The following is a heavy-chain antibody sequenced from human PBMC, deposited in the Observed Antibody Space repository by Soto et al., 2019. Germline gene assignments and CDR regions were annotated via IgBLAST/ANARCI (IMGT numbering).Heavy chain of an antibody. D-gene: IGHD2-2*01. V-gene: IGHV1-2*04. CDR1: GYTFTGYY. CDR3: ATGGDIVVVPAATPLGY. CDR2: INPNSGGT. Sequence: RASVKVSCKASGYTFTGYYMHWVRQAPGQGLEWMGWINPNSGGTNYAQKFQGWVTMTRDTSISTAYMELSRLRSDDTAVYYCATGGDIVVVPAATPLGYWGQGTLVTVSS. J-gene: IGHJ4*02.